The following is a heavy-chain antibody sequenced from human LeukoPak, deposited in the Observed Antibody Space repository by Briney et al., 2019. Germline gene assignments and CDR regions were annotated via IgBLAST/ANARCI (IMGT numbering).Heavy chain of an antibody. CDR2: INHRGDT. J-gene: IGHJ4*03. CDR1: GGSFSTYY. CDR3: ARGPTISETGYFDY. V-gene: IGHV4-34*01. Sequence: PSETLSLTCAVYGGSFSTYYRSWIRQSPGKGLEWIAEINHRGDTNYNPSVKSRVTISVDTSKNQFSLRLISLTAADTAVYYCARGPTISETGYFDYWGQGTLVTVFS. D-gene: IGHD1-1*01.